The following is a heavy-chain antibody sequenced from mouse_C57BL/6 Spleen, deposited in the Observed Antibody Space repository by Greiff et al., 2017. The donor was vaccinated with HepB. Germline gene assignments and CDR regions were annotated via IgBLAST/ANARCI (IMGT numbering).Heavy chain of an antibody. CDR2: IHPNSGST. V-gene: IGHV1-64*01. Sequence: VQLQQPGAELVKPGASVKLSCKASGYTFTSYWMHWVKQRPGQGLEWIGMIHPNSGSTNYNEKFKSKATLTVDKSSSTAYMQLSSLTSEDSAVYYCARQPDSSGYVDFDYWGQGTTLTVSS. CDR3: ARQPDSSGYVDFDY. D-gene: IGHD3-2*02. CDR1: GYTFTSYW. J-gene: IGHJ2*01.